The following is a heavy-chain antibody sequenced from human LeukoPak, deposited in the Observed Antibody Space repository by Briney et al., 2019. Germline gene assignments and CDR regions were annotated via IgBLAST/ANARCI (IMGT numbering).Heavy chain of an antibody. Sequence: GASVKVSCKASGYTFTSYYMHWVRQAPGQGLEWMGIINPSGGSTSYAQKFQGRVTMTRDTSTSTVYVELSSLRSEDTAVYYCAREEDYGDPNYYYYYGMDVWGQGTTVTVSS. J-gene: IGHJ6*02. CDR3: AREEDYGDPNYYYYYGMDV. V-gene: IGHV1-46*01. D-gene: IGHD4-17*01. CDR2: INPSGGST. CDR1: GYTFTSYY.